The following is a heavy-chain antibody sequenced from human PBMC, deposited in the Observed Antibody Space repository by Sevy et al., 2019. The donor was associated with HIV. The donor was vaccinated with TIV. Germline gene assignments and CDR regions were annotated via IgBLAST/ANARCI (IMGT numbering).Heavy chain of an antibody. CDR1: GGSISSGDYY. D-gene: IGHD3-10*01. CDR2: IYYSGST. V-gene: IGHV4-30-4*01. Sequence: SETLSLTCTVSGGSISSGDYYWSWIRQPPGKGLEWIGYIYYSGSTYYNPSLKSRVTISVDTSKNQFSLKLSSVTAADTAVYYCARVMRYITVVRGVTYYFDYWGQGTLVTVSS. CDR3: ARVMRYITVVRGVTYYFDY. J-gene: IGHJ4*02.